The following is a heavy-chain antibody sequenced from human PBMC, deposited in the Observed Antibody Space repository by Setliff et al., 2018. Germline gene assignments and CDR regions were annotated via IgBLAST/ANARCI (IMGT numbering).Heavy chain of an antibody. J-gene: IGHJ4*02. CDR1: GGSFSGYF. CDR2: INDRGST. Sequence: SETLSLTCAVYGGSFSGYFWSWIRQSPGRGLEWIGEINDRGSTHYNPSLKSRVTISVDTSKNQFSLQVTSVTATDTAVYYCARHEFVGGYYGSVTYRHFDYWGQGILVTVSS. D-gene: IGHD3-10*01. V-gene: IGHV4-34*01. CDR3: ARHEFVGGYYGSVTYRHFDY.